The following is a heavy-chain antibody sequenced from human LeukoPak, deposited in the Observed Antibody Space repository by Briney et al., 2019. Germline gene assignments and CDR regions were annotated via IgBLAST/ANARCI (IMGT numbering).Heavy chain of an antibody. CDR2: IKQDGSEK. Sequence: GGSLRLSCAASGFTFSNYWMSWVRQAPGKGLEWVANIKQDGSEKHYVDSVKGRFTISTDNAKNSLYLQMNSLRAEDTAVYYCAREECFGSRCYSSNPTWYFYYMDVWGKGTTVTVSS. D-gene: IGHD2-15*01. J-gene: IGHJ6*03. V-gene: IGHV3-7*01. CDR3: AREECFGSRCYSSNPTWYFYYMDV. CDR1: GFTFSNYW.